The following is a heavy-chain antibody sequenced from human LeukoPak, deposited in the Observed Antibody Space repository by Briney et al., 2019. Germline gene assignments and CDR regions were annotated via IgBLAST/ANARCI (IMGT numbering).Heavy chain of an antibody. Sequence: SSVRQAPGKGLEWVSAISGSGGSTYYADSVKGRFTISRDNSKNTLYLQMNSLRADDTAVYYWAEDPGALGCIAWFNGMDYWGQGTTVTVSS. CDR3: AEDPGALGCIAWFNGMDY. CDR2: ISGSGGST. V-gene: IGHV3-23*01. J-gene: IGHJ6*02. D-gene: IGHD2-8*01.